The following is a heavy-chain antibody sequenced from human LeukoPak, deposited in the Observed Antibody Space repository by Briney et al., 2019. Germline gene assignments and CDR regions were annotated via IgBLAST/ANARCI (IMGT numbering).Heavy chain of an antibody. D-gene: IGHD6-19*01. CDR2: IKGDGSKK. Sequence: GGSLRLSCIASGVNFGDSWMSWVRQAPGKGLEGVANIKGDGSKKKYVDSVRGRFTISRDNAKNSLYLQMNSLSVEDTAVYFCLRDAGWCRGDYWGQGTLVSVSS. CDR3: LRDAGWCRGDY. CDR1: GVNFGDSW. V-gene: IGHV3-7*01. J-gene: IGHJ4*02.